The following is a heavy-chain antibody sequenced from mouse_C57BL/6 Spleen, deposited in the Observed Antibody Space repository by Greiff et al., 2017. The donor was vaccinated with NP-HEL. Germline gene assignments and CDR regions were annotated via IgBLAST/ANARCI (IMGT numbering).Heavy chain of an antibody. CDR2: IYPGDGDT. Sequence: QVQLQQSGAELVKPGASVKISCKASGYAFSSYWMNWVKQRPGKGLEWIGQIYPGDGDTNYNGKFKGKATLTADKSSSTAYMQLSSLTSEDSAVYFCARGGSSGSAWFAYWGQGTLVTVSA. CDR1: GYAFSSYW. J-gene: IGHJ3*01. D-gene: IGHD3-2*02. V-gene: IGHV1-80*01. CDR3: ARGGSSGSAWFAY.